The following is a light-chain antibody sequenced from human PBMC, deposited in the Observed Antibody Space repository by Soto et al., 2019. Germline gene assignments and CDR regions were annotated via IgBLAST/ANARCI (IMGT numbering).Light chain of an antibody. Sequence: DIVMTQSPLSLPVTPGEPASISCRSSQSLLHSNGYNYLDWYLRKPGQSPQLLIYLGSNRASGVPDRFSGSGSGTDFTLKISRVEAEDVGVYYCMQALQTPGVYTFGQGTKLEIK. J-gene: IGKJ2*01. V-gene: IGKV2-28*01. CDR1: QSLLHSNGYNY. CDR2: LGS. CDR3: MQALQTPGVYT.